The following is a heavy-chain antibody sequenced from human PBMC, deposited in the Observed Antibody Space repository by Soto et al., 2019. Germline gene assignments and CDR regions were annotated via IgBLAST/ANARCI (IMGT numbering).Heavy chain of an antibody. CDR3: AREIATTGIYYFDY. D-gene: IGHD6-13*01. Sequence: PGGSLRLSCAASGFTFSSYWMHWVRQAPGKGLVWASRMNSDGSSITYADSVKGRFTISRDSAKNTMYLQVHSLRAEDTAVYYCAREIATTGIYYFDYWGQGTLVTVSS. CDR2: MNSDGSSI. J-gene: IGHJ4*02. V-gene: IGHV3-74*01. CDR1: GFTFSSYW.